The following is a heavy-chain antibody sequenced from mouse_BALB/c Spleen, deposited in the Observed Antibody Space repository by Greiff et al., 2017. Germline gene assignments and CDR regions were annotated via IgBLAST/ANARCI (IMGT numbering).Heavy chain of an antibody. V-gene: IGHV1S137*01. J-gene: IGHJ2*01. CDR3: AGRYGYGSSYYFDY. Sequence: VKVVESGAELVRPGVSVKISCKGSGYTFTDYAMHWVKQSHAKSLEWIGVISTYYGDASYNQKFKGKATMTVDKSSSTAYMELTRLTSEDSAIYYCAGRYGYGSSYYFDYWGQGTTLTVSS. CDR1: GYTFTDYA. D-gene: IGHD1-1*01. CDR2: ISTYYGDA.